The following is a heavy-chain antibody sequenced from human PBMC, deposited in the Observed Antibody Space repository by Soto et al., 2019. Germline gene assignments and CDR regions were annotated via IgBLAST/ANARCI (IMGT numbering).Heavy chain of an antibody. CDR1: GYSFTSYW. V-gene: IGHV5-51*01. D-gene: IGHD2-21*02. CDR3: ARRGIAYCGGDCYYDY. Sequence: GESLKISCRGSGYSFTSYWIGWVRQMPGKGLEWMGIIYPGDSDTRYSPSFQGQVTVSADKTISTAYLQWSSLRASDTAMYYCARRGIAYCGGDCYYDYWGQGILVTVSS. J-gene: IGHJ4*02. CDR2: IYPGDSDT.